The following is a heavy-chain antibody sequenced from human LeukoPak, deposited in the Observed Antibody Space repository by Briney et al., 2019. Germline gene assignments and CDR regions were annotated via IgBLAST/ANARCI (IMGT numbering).Heavy chain of an antibody. Sequence: ASVKVSCKAPGYTFTSYGISWVRQAPGQGLEWMGWISAYNGNTNYAQKFQGRVTMTRDTSTSTVYMELSSLRSEDTAVYYCAKDSTHYRVWDDYDSRGLYYWGQGTLVTVSS. D-gene: IGHD3-22*01. V-gene: IGHV1-18*01. CDR1: GYTFTSYG. J-gene: IGHJ4*02. CDR3: AKDSTHYRVWDDYDSRGLYY. CDR2: ISAYNGNT.